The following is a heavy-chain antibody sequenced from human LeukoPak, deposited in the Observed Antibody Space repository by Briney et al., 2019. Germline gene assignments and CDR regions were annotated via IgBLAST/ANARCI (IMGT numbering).Heavy chain of an antibody. CDR3: ARGRSGYDSRYFDP. J-gene: IGHJ5*02. CDR1: GFTVSSNY. D-gene: IGHD5-12*01. Sequence: GGSLRLSCASSGFTVSSNYMSWVRQAPGKGLEWVSTIYSGGSTYYADSVKGRFTVSRDNFRNTLYLQMNTLRAEDTAVYYCARGRSGYDSRYFDPWGQGTLVTVSS. V-gene: IGHV3-53*01. CDR2: IYSGGST.